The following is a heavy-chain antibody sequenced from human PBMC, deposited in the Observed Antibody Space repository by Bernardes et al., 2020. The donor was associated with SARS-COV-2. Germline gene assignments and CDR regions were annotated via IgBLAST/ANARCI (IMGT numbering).Heavy chain of an antibody. V-gene: IGHV1-8*01. CDR3: ARVAGGLMGYYYYYYGMDV. D-gene: IGHD3-10*01. Sequence: ASVKVSCKASGYTFTSYDINWVRQATGQGLEWMGWMNPNSGNTGYAQKFQGRVTMTRNTSISTAYMELSSLRSEDTAVYYCARVAGGLMGYYYYYYGMDVWGQGTTVTVSS. CDR2: MNPNSGNT. J-gene: IGHJ6*02. CDR1: GYTFTSYD.